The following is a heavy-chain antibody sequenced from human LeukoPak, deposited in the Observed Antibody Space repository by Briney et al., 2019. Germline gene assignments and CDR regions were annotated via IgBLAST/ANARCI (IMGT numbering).Heavy chain of an antibody. CDR3: ARGERFLEWLPNDYYYYGMDV. Sequence: GASVKVSCKASGGTFSSYAISWVRQAPGQGLEWMGGIIPIFGTANYAQKFQGRVTITADESTSTAYMELSSLRSEDTAVYYCARGERFLEWLPNDYYYYGMDVWGQGTTVTVSS. CDR1: GGTFSSYA. V-gene: IGHV1-69*13. D-gene: IGHD3-3*01. J-gene: IGHJ6*02. CDR2: IIPIFGTA.